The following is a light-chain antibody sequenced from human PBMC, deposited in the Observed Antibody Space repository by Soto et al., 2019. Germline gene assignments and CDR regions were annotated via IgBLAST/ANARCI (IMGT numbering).Light chain of an antibody. CDR1: SSDIGGFNY. CDR2: EVS. V-gene: IGLV2-14*03. Sequence: QSALTQPASVSGSPGQSITISCNGTSSDIGGFNYVSWYQQHPGKAPTLIIYEVSNRPSGISHRFSGSKSGDTASLTISGLQAKDEADYYCSSFTNTTTLVLFGGGTQLTVL. J-gene: IGLJ7*01. CDR3: SSFTNTTTLVL.